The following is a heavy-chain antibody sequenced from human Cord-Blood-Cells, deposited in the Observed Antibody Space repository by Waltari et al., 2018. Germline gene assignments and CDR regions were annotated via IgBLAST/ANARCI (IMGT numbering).Heavy chain of an antibody. CDR2: IKQDGSEK. D-gene: IGHD1-26*01. CDR3: ARDRVGADAFDI. V-gene: IGHV3-7*01. Sequence: EVQLVESGGGLVQPGGSLRLPCAASGFTFSSYWMSWFRQAPGKGLEWVANIKQDGSEKYYVDSVKGRFTISRDNAKNSLYLQMNSLRAEDTAVYYCARDRVGADAFDIWGQGTMVTVSS. J-gene: IGHJ3*02. CDR1: GFTFSSYW.